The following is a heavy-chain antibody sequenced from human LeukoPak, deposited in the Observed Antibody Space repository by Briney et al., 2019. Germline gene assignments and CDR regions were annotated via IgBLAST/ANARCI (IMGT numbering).Heavy chain of an antibody. CDR3: ARGIAAASPYYYYGMDA. J-gene: IGHJ6*02. V-gene: IGHV1-46*01. D-gene: IGHD6-13*01. Sequence: ASVKVSCKASGYTFTSYGISWVRQAPGQGLEWMGIINPSGGSTSYAQKFQGRVTMTRDTSTSTVYMELSSLRSEDTAVYYCARGIAAASPYYYYGMDAWGQGTTVTVSS. CDR2: INPSGGST. CDR1: GYTFTSYG.